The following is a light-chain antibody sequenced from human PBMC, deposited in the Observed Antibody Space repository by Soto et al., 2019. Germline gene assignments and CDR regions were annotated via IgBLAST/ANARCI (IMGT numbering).Light chain of an antibody. CDR1: QSVSSSY. Sequence: EIVLTQSPGTLSLSPGERATLSCRASQSVSSSYLAWYQQKPGQAPRLLIYGASSRATGIPDRFSGSGSGTEFPLTISRLEPEDFAVYYCQQYDSSPVTFGPGTKVDIK. CDR3: QQYDSSPVT. CDR2: GAS. J-gene: IGKJ3*01. V-gene: IGKV3-20*01.